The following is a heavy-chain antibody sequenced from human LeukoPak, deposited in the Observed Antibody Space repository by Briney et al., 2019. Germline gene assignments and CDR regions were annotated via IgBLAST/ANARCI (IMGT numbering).Heavy chain of an antibody. D-gene: IGHD2-2*01. CDR1: GGTFSSYA. V-gene: IGHV1-69*05. CDR3: ARDEDGVGWFDP. J-gene: IGHJ5*02. CDR2: IIPIFGTA. Sequence: ASVKVSCKASGGTFSSYAISWVRQAPGQGLEWMGGIIPIFGTANYAQKFQGRVTITTDESTSTAYMELSSLRSEDTAVYYCARDEDGVGWFDPWGQGTLVTVSS.